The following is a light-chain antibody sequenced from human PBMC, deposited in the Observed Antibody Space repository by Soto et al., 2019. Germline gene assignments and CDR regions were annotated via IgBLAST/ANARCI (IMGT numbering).Light chain of an antibody. Sequence: QSALTQPASLSGSPGQSITISCTGTSSDVGGYNYVSWYQQHPGKAPKLMIYEVSNRPSGVSNRFSGSKSGNTASLTISGLQAEDEADYYCSSYTSNTTPVFGTGTKLTVL. V-gene: IGLV2-14*01. CDR1: SSDVGGYNY. J-gene: IGLJ1*01. CDR2: EVS. CDR3: SSYTSNTTPV.